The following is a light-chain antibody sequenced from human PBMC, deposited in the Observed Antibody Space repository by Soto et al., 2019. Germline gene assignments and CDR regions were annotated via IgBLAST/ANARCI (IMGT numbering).Light chain of an antibody. CDR1: SSDVGGYNY. Sequence: QSALTQPASMSGSPGQSITISCTGTSSDVGGYNYVSWYQQHPDKAPKLMIYEVSNRPSGVSNRFSGSKSGNTASLTISGLQAEDEADYYCSSYTSSGTLVFGGGTKLTVL. J-gene: IGLJ2*01. CDR3: SSYTSSGTLV. V-gene: IGLV2-14*01. CDR2: EVS.